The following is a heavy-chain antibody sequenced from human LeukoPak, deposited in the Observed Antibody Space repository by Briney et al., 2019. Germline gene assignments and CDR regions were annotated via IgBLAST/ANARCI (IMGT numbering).Heavy chain of an antibody. D-gene: IGHD1-14*01. CDR1: GFTFRSYG. CDR2: ISGSDDST. Sequence: GGSLRLSCAASGFTFRSYGMIWVRQAPGKGLEWVSSISGSDDSTYYADSVKGRFTISRDNSKNTLYLQMNSLRAEDTAVYYCARDLNKGAPEPHWGQGTLVTVSS. J-gene: IGHJ4*02. V-gene: IGHV3-23*01. CDR3: ARDLNKGAPEPH.